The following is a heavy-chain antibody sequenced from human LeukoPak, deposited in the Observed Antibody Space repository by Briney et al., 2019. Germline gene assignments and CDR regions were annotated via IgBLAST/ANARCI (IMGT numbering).Heavy chain of an antibody. CDR1: GFTFSGHW. CDR3: TRDRSRAEDD. CDR2: INQGGSDK. J-gene: IGHJ4*02. D-gene: IGHD1-14*01. Sequence: GGSLRLSCAASGFTFSGHWMSRVRPAPGKGLEWVANINQGGSDKYYVDSVKGRFTISRDNANNLLYLQMNSLRGEDTAVYYCTRDRSRAEDDWGQGTLVTVSS. V-gene: IGHV3-7*01.